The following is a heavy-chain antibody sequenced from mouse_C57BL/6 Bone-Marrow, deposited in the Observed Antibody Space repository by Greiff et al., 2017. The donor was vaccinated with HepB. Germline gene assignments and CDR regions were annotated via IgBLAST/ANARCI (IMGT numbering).Heavy chain of an antibody. CDR1: GFNIKDYY. CDR3: APYYYGSSYCAMDY. Sequence: EVMLVESGAELVKPGASVKLSCTASGFNIKDYYMHWVKQRTEQGLEWIGRIDPEDGETKYAPKFQGKATITADTSSNTAYLQLSSLTSEDTAVYYCAPYYYGSSYCAMDYWGQGTSVTVSS. V-gene: IGHV14-2*01. CDR2: IDPEDGET. D-gene: IGHD1-1*01. J-gene: IGHJ4*01.